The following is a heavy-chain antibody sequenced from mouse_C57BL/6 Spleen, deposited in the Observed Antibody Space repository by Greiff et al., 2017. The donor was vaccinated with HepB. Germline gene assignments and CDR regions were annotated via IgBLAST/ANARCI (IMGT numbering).Heavy chain of an antibody. Sequence: VKLMESGAELVKPGASVKLSCKASGYTFTEYTIHWVKQRSGQGLEWIGWFYPGSGSIKYNEKFKDKATLTADKSSSTVYMELSRLTSEDSAVYLGARHEDYDYFDYWGQGTTLTVSS. CDR1: GYTFTEYT. V-gene: IGHV1-62-2*01. D-gene: IGHD2-3*01. J-gene: IGHJ2*01. CDR3: ARHEDYDYFDY. CDR2: FYPGSGSI.